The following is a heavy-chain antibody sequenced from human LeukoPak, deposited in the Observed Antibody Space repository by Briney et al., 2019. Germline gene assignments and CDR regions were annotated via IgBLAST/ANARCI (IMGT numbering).Heavy chain of an antibody. CDR2: INTDGSSL. V-gene: IGHV3-74*01. CDR3: ARRINYYDSSGYYYVRYFDS. J-gene: IGHJ4*02. D-gene: IGHD3-22*01. Sequence: GSLRLSCAASGFTFSSYWMYWVRQAPGKGPVWVARINTDGSSLNYADSVKGRFTISGDNAKNTLYLQMNSLGAEDTAVYYCARRINYYDSSGYYYVRYFDSWGQGTLVAVSS. CDR1: GFTFSSYW.